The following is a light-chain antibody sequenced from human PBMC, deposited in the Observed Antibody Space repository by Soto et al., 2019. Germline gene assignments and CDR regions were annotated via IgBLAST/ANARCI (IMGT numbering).Light chain of an antibody. CDR1: QGIRND. V-gene: IGKV1-17*01. J-gene: IGKJ1*01. Sequence: DIQMTQSPSSLSASVGDRVTITCRASQGIRNDLGWYQQKPGKAPKRLIYGASSVQSGVPSRFSGSGSGTEFRLTISGLQTEDFETYHYLQHYNSPWTLGQGTKVEIK. CDR2: GAS. CDR3: LQHYNSPWT.